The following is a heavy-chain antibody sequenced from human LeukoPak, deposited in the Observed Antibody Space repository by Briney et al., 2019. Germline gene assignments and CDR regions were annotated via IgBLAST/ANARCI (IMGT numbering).Heavy chain of an antibody. V-gene: IGHV4-34*01. J-gene: IGHJ5*02. Sequence: SETLSLTCAVYGGSFSGYSWTWLRQPPGKGLEWLGDINHSGSTNYNTSLKSRVTISVDTSNNHFSLKLSSGTAADTAVYDGARADIENWFDTWGQGTLVTVSS. CDR1: GGSFSGYS. D-gene: IGHD2-15*01. CDR3: ARADIENWFDT. CDR2: INHSGST.